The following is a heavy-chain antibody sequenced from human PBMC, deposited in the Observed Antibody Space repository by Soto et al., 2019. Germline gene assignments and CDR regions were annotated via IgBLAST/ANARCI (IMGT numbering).Heavy chain of an antibody. J-gene: IGHJ4*02. Sequence: SETLSLTCAVYGGSFSGYYWSWIRHPPGKGLEWIGEINHSGSTNYNPSLKSRVTISVDTSKNQFSLKLSSVTAADTAVYYCARTFMDTRGYSYGYGPWGQGTLVTVSS. CDR3: ARTFMDTRGYSYGYGP. V-gene: IGHV4-34*01. CDR1: GGSFSGYY. D-gene: IGHD5-18*01. CDR2: INHSGST.